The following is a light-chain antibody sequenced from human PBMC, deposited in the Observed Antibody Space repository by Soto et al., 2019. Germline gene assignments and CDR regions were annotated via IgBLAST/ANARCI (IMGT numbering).Light chain of an antibody. CDR2: DVS. CDR1: SSDVGSNNY. J-gene: IGLJ2*01. V-gene: IGLV2-14*03. Sequence: QSALTQPASVSGSPGQSITISCTGTSSDVGSNNYVSWYQHHPGKAPKLMIYDVSNRPSGVSNRFSGSKSGNTASLTISGLQAEDEADYYCCSYTSSSTLLFGGGTKVTVL. CDR3: CSYTSSSTLL.